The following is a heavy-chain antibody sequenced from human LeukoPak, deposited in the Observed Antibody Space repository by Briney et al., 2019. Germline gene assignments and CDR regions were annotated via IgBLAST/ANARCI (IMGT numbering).Heavy chain of an antibody. CDR2: ISGSGGGT. Sequence: AGSLTLTCAASGFTFSSYAMCWVRQAPEKGLEWVATISGSGGGTYYEDSVRGRFTISRDDSENTLYLQMNSLRAEDTAVYYCAKDHGRYRYNYFDYWG. J-gene: IGHJ4*01. CDR1: GFTFSSYA. D-gene: IGHD3-16*02. V-gene: IGHV3-23*01. CDR3: AKDHGRYRYNYFDY.